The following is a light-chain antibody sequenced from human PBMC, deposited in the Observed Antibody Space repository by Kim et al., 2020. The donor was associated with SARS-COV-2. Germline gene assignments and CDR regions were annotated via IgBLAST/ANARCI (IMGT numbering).Light chain of an antibody. Sequence: DIQMTQSPSSLSASVGDRVTITCRASQDISNYLNWYQQKPGKAPKLLIYDTSTLETGVSSRFSGSGSGTDFTFTITNLQPDDVATYYCQHYRNLPLTFGGGTKVDIK. J-gene: IGKJ4*01. CDR3: QHYRNLPLT. CDR1: QDISNY. CDR2: DTS. V-gene: IGKV1-33*01.